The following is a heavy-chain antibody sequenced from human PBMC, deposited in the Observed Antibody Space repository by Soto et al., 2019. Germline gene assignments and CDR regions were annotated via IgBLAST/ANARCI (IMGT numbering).Heavy chain of an antibody. J-gene: IGHJ6*02. D-gene: IGHD1-26*01. V-gene: IGHV5-10-1*01. Sequence: GESLTISCTSAGDSFTRYWISWVRQMPGKGLEWMGRIDPSDSYTNYSPSFQGHVTISADKSISTAYLQWSSLKASDTAMYYCASSRAGGSDYYGMDVWGQGTTVTVSS. CDR3: ASSRAGGSDYYGMDV. CDR1: GDSFTRYW. CDR2: IDPSDSYT.